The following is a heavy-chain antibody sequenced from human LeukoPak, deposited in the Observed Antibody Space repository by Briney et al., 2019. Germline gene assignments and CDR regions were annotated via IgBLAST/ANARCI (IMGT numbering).Heavy chain of an antibody. J-gene: IGHJ6*02. CDR2: IRSKACGGTT. CDR3: ARGPILLWIHNGMDV. V-gene: IGHV3-49*04. Sequence: GGSLRLSCTGSGFTFCDHAMSWVRQAPGKGLEWVGFIRSKACGGTTEYAASVQGRFTISRDDSKSIAYLQMNSLKTEDTAFYFCARGPILLWIHNGMDVWGQGTTVTVSS. D-gene: IGHD5-18*01. CDR1: GFTFCDHA.